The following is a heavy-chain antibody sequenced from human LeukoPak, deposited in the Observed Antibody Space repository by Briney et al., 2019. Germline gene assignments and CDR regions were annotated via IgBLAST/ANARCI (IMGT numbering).Heavy chain of an antibody. Sequence: SVKVSCKASGGTFSSYAISWVRQAPGQGLEWMGGIIPIFGVPNHAQKFQGRVTITADESTSPAYMELSSLRPEDTAVYYCARETCRYYGSGDSFYYGMDVWGQGTTVTVSS. D-gene: IGHD3-10*01. CDR3: ARETCRYYGSGDSFYYGMDV. V-gene: IGHV1-69*13. CDR1: GGTFSSYA. CDR2: IIPIFGVP. J-gene: IGHJ6*02.